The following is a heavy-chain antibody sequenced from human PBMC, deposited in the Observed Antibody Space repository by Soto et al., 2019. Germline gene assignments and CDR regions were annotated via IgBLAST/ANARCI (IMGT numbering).Heavy chain of an antibody. V-gene: IGHV3-23*01. CDR2: ISGSGGST. CDR3: AKELRNSGSIREGNDAFDI. Sequence: EVQLLESGGGLVQPGGSLRLSCAASGFTFSSYAMSWVRQAPGKGLEWVSAISGSGGSTYYADSVKGRFTISRDNSKNTLYLQMNSLRAEDTAVYYCAKELRNSGSIREGNDAFDIWGQGTMVTVSS. D-gene: IGHD1-26*01. J-gene: IGHJ3*02. CDR1: GFTFSSYA.